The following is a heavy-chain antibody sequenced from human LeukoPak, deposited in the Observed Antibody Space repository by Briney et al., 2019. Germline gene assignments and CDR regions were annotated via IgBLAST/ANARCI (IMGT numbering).Heavy chain of an antibody. J-gene: IGHJ6*03. CDR1: GYTFTSYY. Sequence: ASVKVSCKASGYTFTSYYMHWVRQAPGQGLEWMGIINPSGGSTSYAQKFQGRVTMTRDMSTSTVHMELSSLRSEDTAVYYCARDGSSWYGSGYYYYMDVWGKGTTVTVSS. CDR2: INPSGGST. CDR3: ARDGSSWYGSGYYYYMDV. V-gene: IGHV1-46*01. D-gene: IGHD6-13*01.